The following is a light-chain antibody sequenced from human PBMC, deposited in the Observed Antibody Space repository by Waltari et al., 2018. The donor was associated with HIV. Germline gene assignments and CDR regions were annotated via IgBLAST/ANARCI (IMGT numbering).Light chain of an antibody. CDR3: SSYAGSSTLWV. CDR2: EVN. Sequence: QSALTQPASVSESPGQSLTIPCTRTGSDIGNYNLVSCSQQYPGKAPKLIIYEVNKRPSGVSSRFSGSKSGNTASLTVSGLQAEDEADYYCSSYAGSSTLWVFGGGTQLTVL. J-gene: IGLJ3*02. V-gene: IGLV2-23*02. CDR1: GSDIGNYNL.